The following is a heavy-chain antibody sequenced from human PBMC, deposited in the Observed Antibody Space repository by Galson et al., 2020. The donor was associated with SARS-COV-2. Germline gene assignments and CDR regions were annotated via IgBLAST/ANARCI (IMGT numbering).Heavy chain of an antibody. J-gene: IGHJ4*02. V-gene: IGHV4-4*02. CDR2: VNPSGIT. D-gene: IGHD2-15*01. CDR1: GDSISSGHW. CDR3: ARSQDCWGGSCSTCAY. Sequence: SETLSLTCAVSGDSISSGHWWSWVRQSPGKGLEWIGEVNPSGITNYNPSLLSRLTISVDNSKNHFSLNLNSVTAADTAIYYCARSQDCWGGSCSTCAYWGQGTLVTVSS.